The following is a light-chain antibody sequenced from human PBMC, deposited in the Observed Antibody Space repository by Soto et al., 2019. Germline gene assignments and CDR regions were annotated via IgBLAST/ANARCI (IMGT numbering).Light chain of an antibody. CDR2: GAS. CDR1: QSVSSN. V-gene: IGKV3-20*01. Sequence: EIVLTQSPGTLSLSPGERATLSCRASQSVSSNLAWYQQKPGQAPRLLIYGASNRATGIPDRFSGSGSGTDFTLTISRLEPEDFAVYDCQQYGSSGTFGQGTKVDIK. CDR3: QQYGSSGT. J-gene: IGKJ1*01.